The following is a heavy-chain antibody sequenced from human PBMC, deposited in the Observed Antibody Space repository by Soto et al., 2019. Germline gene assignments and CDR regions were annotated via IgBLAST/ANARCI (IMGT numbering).Heavy chain of an antibody. D-gene: IGHD3-10*01. V-gene: IGHV3-23*01. Sequence: EVQLLESGGGLVQPGGSLRLSCAASGFTFNNYAMTWVRHAPGKGLEWVSAITGGGDTTSYADSVKGRFTGSRDGSKNTLYLQMSSRRAEDTALYYCAKGRGGSGSLTPRVDFWGQGTLVTVSS. CDR1: GFTFNNYA. J-gene: IGHJ4*02. CDR2: ITGGGDTT. CDR3: AKGRGGSGSLTPRVDF.